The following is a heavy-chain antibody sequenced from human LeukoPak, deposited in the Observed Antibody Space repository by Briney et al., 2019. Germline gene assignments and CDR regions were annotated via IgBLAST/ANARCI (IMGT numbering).Heavy chain of an antibody. Sequence: SETLSLTCTVSGGSISSGSYYWSWIRQPAGKGLEWIGRIYSSGITNYNPSLKSRVTISVDTSKNQFSLKLGSVTAADTAVYYCARTGSSGIDPWGQGTLVTVSS. CDR3: ARTGSSGIDP. D-gene: IGHD3-10*01. CDR2: IYSSGIT. J-gene: IGHJ5*02. CDR1: GGSISSGSYY. V-gene: IGHV4-61*02.